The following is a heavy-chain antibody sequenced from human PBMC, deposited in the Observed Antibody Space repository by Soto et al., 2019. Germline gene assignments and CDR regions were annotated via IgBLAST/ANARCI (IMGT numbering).Heavy chain of an antibody. CDR3: AKRSSGWYYSY. D-gene: IGHD6-19*01. CDR1: GFTFSSYA. Sequence: EVQLLESGGGLVQPGGSLRLSCAASGFTFSSYAMSWARQAPGKGLEWVSVISGSGGSTYYADSVKGRFTISRDNSKNTLYLQMNSLRAEDTAVYYCAKRSSGWYYSYWGQGTLVTVSS. J-gene: IGHJ4*02. CDR2: ISGSGGST. V-gene: IGHV3-23*01.